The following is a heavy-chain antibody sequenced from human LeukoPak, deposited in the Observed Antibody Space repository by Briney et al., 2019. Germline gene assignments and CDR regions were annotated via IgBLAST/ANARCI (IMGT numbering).Heavy chain of an antibody. Sequence: PSETLSLTCTVSGASLSSYYWSWVRQPAGKGLEWIGRIYTSGSTNYNPSFNSRVTMSIDTSKNQFSLMLSSVTAADTAVYYCARLGGGRNANAFDIWGQGTMVAVSS. CDR1: GASLSSYY. J-gene: IGHJ3*02. CDR3: ARLGGGRNANAFDI. V-gene: IGHV4-4*07. CDR2: IYTSGST. D-gene: IGHD2-15*01.